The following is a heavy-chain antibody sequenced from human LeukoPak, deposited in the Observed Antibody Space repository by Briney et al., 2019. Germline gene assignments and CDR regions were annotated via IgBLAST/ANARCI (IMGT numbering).Heavy chain of an antibody. Sequence: GASVKVSCKASGYTFISYDINWVRQAAGQGLEWMGWMNPNSGNTGYAQKFQGRVTMTRNTSISTAYMELSGLRSDDTAVYYCARGGERANLYGLGSSPNWFDPWGQGTLVTVSS. CDR3: ARGGERANLYGLGSSPNWFDP. J-gene: IGHJ5*02. CDR1: GYTFISYD. V-gene: IGHV1-8*02. D-gene: IGHD3-10*01. CDR2: MNPNSGNT.